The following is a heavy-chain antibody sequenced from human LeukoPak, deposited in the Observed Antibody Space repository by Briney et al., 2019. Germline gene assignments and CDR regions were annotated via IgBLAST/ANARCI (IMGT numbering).Heavy chain of an antibody. CDR2: ISSSSYI. V-gene: IGHV3-21*01. CDR3: EAAAGPLDY. D-gene: IGHD6-13*01. Sequence: GGSLRLSCAASGFTFSSYSMNWVRQAPGKGLEWVSSISSSSYIYYSDSVKGRFTISRDNAKNTLYLKMNSLRAEDTAVYYCEAAAGPLDYWGQGTLVTVSS. J-gene: IGHJ4*02. CDR1: GFTFSSYS.